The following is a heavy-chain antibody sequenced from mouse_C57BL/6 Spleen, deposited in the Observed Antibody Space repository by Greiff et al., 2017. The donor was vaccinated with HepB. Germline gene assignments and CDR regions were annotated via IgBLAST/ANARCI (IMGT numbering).Heavy chain of an antibody. D-gene: IGHD4-1*01. Sequence: QVQLKESGAELVRPGASVKLSCKASGYTFTDYYINWVKQRPGQGLEWIARIYPGSGNTYYNEKFKCKATLTAEKSSSTAYMQLSSLTSEDSAVYFCARGDWDRGVYFDYWGQGTTLTVSS. V-gene: IGHV1-76*01. CDR1: GYTFTDYY. CDR2: IYPGSGNT. J-gene: IGHJ2*01. CDR3: ARGDWDRGVYFDY.